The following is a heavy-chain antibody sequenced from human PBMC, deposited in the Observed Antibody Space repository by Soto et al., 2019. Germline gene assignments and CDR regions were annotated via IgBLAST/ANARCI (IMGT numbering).Heavy chain of an antibody. V-gene: IGHV4-4*02. Sequence: QVQLQESGPGLVTPSGTLSLTCAVSGGSISENWWSWVRQPPGKGLEWVGEVFHAGYTNYNPSLKSRVTLSIDPSRIQFSLPVNSVTAADTAMYFCARSDGNYRLDFWGQGTLATVSS. CDR3: ARSDGNYRLDF. CDR1: GGSISENW. J-gene: IGHJ4*02. CDR2: VFHAGYT. D-gene: IGHD1-7*01.